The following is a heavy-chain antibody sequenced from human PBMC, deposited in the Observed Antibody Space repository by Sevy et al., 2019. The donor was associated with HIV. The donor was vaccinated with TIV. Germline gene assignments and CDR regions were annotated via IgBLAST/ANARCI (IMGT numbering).Heavy chain of an antibody. CDR2: IGTAGDT. Sequence: GGSLRLSCAASGFTFSSYDMHWVRQATGKGLEWVSAIGTAGDTYYPGSVKGRFTISRENAKNSLYLQVNSLRAGDTAVYYCARVQGSIAARFYYYYYMDVWGKGTTVTVSS. CDR3: ARVQGSIAARFYYYYYMDV. CDR1: GFTFSSYD. D-gene: IGHD6-6*01. J-gene: IGHJ6*03. V-gene: IGHV3-13*01.